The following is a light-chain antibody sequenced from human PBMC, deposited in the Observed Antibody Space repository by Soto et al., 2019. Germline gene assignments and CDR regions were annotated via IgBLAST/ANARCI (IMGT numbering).Light chain of an antibody. CDR3: QQYNNWPLT. CDR2: YAS. V-gene: IGKV3-15*01. Sequence: EIVMTQSPATLSVSPGERATISCRASQSVNNNLAWYQQKPGQAPRLLISYASSRATGIPARFSGSGSGTEFTLTISSLQSEDFAVYYCQQYNNWPLTFGGGTKVEIK. J-gene: IGKJ4*01. CDR1: QSVNNN.